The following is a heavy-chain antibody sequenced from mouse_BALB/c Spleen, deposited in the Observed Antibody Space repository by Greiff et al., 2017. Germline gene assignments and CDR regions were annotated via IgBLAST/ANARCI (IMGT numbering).Heavy chain of an antibody. CDR3: ARAGITTESAMDY. D-gene: IGHD2-4*01. CDR2: INPGSGGT. Sequence: QVQLQQSGAELVRPGTSVKVSCKASGYAFTNYLIEWVKQRPGQGLEWIGVINPGSGGTNYNEKFKGKATLTADTSSSTAYMQLSSLTSDDSAVYFCARAGITTESAMDYWGQGTSVTVSS. CDR1: GYAFTNYL. V-gene: IGHV1-54*01. J-gene: IGHJ4*01.